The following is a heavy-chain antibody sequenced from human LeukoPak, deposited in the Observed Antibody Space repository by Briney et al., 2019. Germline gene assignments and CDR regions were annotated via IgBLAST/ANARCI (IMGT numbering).Heavy chain of an antibody. CDR3: ARDPGSYRSDY. Sequence: ASVKVSCKASGYSFTGYYMHWVRQAPGQGLEWMGWINPNSGGTNYAQKLQCRVTMTTDTSTSTAYMELRSLRSDDTAVYYCARDPGSYRSDYWGQGTLVTVSS. CDR1: GYSFTGYY. V-gene: IGHV1-2*02. CDR2: INPNSGGT. D-gene: IGHD3-16*02. J-gene: IGHJ4*02.